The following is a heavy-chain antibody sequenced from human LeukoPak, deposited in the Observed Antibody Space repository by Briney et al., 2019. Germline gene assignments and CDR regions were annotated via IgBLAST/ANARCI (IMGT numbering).Heavy chain of an antibody. J-gene: IGHJ3*02. V-gene: IGHV4-38-2*02. D-gene: IGHD6-13*01. CDR3: ARGVSSSWYHDAFDI. Sequence: PSETLSLTCTVSGYSISSGYYWGWIRQPPGKGLEWIGEINHSGSTNYNPSLKSRVTISVDTSKNQFSLKLSSVTAADTAVYYCARGVSSSWYHDAFDIWGQGTMVTVSS. CDR1: GYSISSGYY. CDR2: INHSGST.